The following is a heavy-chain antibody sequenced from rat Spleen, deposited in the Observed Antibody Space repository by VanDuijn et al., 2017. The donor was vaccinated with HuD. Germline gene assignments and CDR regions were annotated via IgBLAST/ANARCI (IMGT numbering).Heavy chain of an antibody. J-gene: IGHJ2*01. CDR1: GFTFTDYY. CDR3: ARRHYGYTDYFDY. V-gene: IGHV5-25*01. D-gene: IGHD1-11*01. Sequence: EVQLVESGGGLVQPGRSLKLSCAASGFTFTDYYMAWVRQAPTKGLEWVASISSGGGSTYYGDSVKGRFTISRDNAKSTLSLQMDSLRSEDTATYYCARRHYGYTDYFDYWGQGVMVTVSS. CDR2: ISSGGGST.